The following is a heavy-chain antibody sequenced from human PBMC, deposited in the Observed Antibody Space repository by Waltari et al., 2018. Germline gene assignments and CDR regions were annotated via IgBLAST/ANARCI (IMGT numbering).Heavy chain of an antibody. CDR2: GNTNTGKP. CDR1: GYLFKKYG. J-gene: IGHJ5*02. CDR3: TRGISSHDL. D-gene: IGHD3-3*02. V-gene: IGHV7-4-1*01. Sequence: QVQLVESESELKKPGASVKISCKASGYLFKKYGINWVRQAPGQGLEWMGGGNTNTGKPPYCQSCAAHFAFSLDTSVSTAYVQLRSLRAGDTAIYYRTRGISSHDLGGQGTLVPVSS.